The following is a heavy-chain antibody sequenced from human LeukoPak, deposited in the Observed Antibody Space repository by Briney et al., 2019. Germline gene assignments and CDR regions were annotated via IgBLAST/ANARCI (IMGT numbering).Heavy chain of an antibody. CDR1: GGSISSSSYY. Sequence: PSETLSLTCTVSGGSISSSSYYWGWIRQPPGKGLEWIGSIYYSGSTYYNPSLKSRVTISVDTSKKQFSLKLSSVTAADTAVYYCARDLVDGSWLGLNWFDPWGQGILVTVSS. CDR2: IYYSGST. D-gene: IGHD6-13*01. CDR3: ARDLVDGSWLGLNWFDP. J-gene: IGHJ5*02. V-gene: IGHV4-39*07.